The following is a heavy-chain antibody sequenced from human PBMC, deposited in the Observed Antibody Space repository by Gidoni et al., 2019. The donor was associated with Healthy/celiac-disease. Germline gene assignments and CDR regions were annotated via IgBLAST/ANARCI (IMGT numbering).Heavy chain of an antibody. J-gene: IGHJ4*02. D-gene: IGHD3-10*01. CDR3: ARHWGLWFGELAYFDY. CDR2: IYYSGST. V-gene: IGHV4-39*01. CDR1: GGSISSSSYY. Sequence: QLQLQESGPGLVKPSETLSLPCTVSGGSISSSSYYWGWIRQPPGKGLEWIGSIYYSGSTYYNPSLKSRVTISVDTSKNQFSLKLSSVTAADTAVYYCARHWGLWFGELAYFDYWGQGTLVTVSS.